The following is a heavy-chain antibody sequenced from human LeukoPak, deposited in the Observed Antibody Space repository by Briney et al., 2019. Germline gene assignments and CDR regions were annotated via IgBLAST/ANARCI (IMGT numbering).Heavy chain of an antibody. CDR3: ARDVGDAFDI. CDR1: GFIFSTYW. J-gene: IGHJ3*02. Sequence: GGSLRLSCAASGFIFSTYWMHWVRQAPGKGLLWVSRVNSDGSITSYADSVKGRFTISRDNAKNTLYLQMNSLRAEDTAVYYCARDVGDAFDIWGQGTTVTVSS. V-gene: IGHV3-74*01. CDR2: VNSDGSIT.